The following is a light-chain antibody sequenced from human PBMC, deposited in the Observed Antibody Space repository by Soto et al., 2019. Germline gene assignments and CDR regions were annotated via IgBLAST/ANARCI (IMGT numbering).Light chain of an antibody. CDR3: QQYGSSPRT. Sequence: EIVLTQSPGTLSLSPVERATLSCRASQSVRSSYLAWYQQKPGQAPRRLIYGASIRATGIPDRFTGSGSGTDFTLTISRLEPEDLAVYYCQQYGSSPRTFGQGTKVDIK. CDR2: GAS. CDR1: QSVRSSY. V-gene: IGKV3-20*01. J-gene: IGKJ1*01.